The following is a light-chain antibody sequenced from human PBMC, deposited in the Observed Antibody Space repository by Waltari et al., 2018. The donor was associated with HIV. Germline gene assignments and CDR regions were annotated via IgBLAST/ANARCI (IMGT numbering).Light chain of an antibody. CDR2: EVT. V-gene: IGLV2-8*01. J-gene: IGLJ2*01. Sequence: QSALTQPPSASGSPGQSVNMSCTGATSDLHDYHFFSWYQQYSGKAPKLIIFEVTKRPSGVPDRFSGSRSGNTASLIVSGLQAEDEAVYFCSSFAGSNKLFGGGTKLTVL. CDR3: SSFAGSNKL. CDR1: TSDLHDYHF.